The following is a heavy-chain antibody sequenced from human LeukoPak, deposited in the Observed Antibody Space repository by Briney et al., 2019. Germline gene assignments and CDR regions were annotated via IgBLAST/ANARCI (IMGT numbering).Heavy chain of an antibody. CDR3: ARDRKTWVTMVRGVIIVYGMDV. D-gene: IGHD3-10*01. Sequence: ASVKVSCKASGYTFTSYGISWVRQAPGQGLEWMGWISAYNGNTNYAQKLQGRVTMTTDTSTSTAYMELRSLRSDDTAVYYCARDRKTWVTMVRGVIIVYGMDVWGKGTTVTVSS. V-gene: IGHV1-18*04. CDR2: ISAYNGNT. CDR1: GYTFTSYG. J-gene: IGHJ6*04.